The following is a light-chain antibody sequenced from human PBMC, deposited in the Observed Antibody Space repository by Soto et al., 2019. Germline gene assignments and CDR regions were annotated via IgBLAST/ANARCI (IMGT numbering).Light chain of an antibody. Sequence: QSALTQPASVSESPGQSITISCTGTSSDVGGYNYVSWYQQHPGKAPKLMIYDVSNRPSGVSDRFSGSKSGNTASLTISGLQAEVEADYYCISYTSSSTLVFGGGTKLTVL. J-gene: IGLJ2*01. CDR3: ISYTSSSTLV. V-gene: IGLV2-14*01. CDR2: DVS. CDR1: SSDVGGYNY.